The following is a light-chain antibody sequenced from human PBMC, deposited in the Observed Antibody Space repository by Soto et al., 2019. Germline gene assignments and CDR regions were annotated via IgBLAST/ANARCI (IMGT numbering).Light chain of an antibody. J-gene: IGLJ2*01. CDR3: SSYTSSSPVV. CDR2: DVS. CDR1: SSDVGGYNY. Sequence: QSALTQPASVSGSPGQSITISCTGTSSDVGGYNYVSWYQQHPGKAPKLMIYDVSNRPSGVSNRFSGSKSGNTACLTISGLQAEDEADYYCSSYTSSSPVVFGGGTKVTVL. V-gene: IGLV2-14*01.